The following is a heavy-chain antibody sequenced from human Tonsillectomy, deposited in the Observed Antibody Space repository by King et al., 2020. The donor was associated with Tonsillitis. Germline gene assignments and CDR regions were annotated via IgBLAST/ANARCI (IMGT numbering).Heavy chain of an antibody. D-gene: IGHD3-3*01. V-gene: IGHV3-48*01. CDR3: ARRHYDFWSGFDS. CDR2: ISSGGSTI. Sequence: QLVESGGGLVQPGGSLRLYCAASGFTFSSYSLNWVRQAPGKGLEGISYISSGGSTIYYEDSVKGRFTISRDNARNSLYLQMDNLRAEDTCVYYCARRHYDFWSGFDSWGQGTLVTVSS. CDR1: GFTFSSYS. J-gene: IGHJ4*02.